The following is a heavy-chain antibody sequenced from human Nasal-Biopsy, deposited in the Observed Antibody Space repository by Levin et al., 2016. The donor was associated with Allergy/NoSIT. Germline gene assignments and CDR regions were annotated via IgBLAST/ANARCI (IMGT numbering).Heavy chain of an antibody. CDR1: GYTFTNNY. Sequence: ASVKVSCKASGYTFTNNYIHWVRQAPGQGLEWVGIINPSLGRTTFAQIFQGRVRMSRDMSTSTVHMELSSLRSDDTAVYYCARERSGRELLQSFDYWGQGTLVTVSS. CDR3: ARERSGRELLQSFDY. V-gene: IGHV1-46*01. CDR2: INPSLGRT. D-gene: IGHD3-10*01. J-gene: IGHJ4*02.